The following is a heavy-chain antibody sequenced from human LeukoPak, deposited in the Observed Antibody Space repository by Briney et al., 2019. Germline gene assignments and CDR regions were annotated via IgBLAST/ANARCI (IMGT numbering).Heavy chain of an antibody. Sequence: GGSLRLSCAASGFTFDDYGMSWVRQAPGKGLEWVSAISGSGGSTYYADSVKGRFTISRDNSKNTLYLQMNSLRAEDTAVYYCAKGTYYYDSSGYYDFDYWGQGTLVTVSS. CDR1: GFTFDDYG. V-gene: IGHV3-23*01. CDR3: AKGTYYYDSSGYYDFDY. J-gene: IGHJ4*02. D-gene: IGHD3-22*01. CDR2: ISGSGGST.